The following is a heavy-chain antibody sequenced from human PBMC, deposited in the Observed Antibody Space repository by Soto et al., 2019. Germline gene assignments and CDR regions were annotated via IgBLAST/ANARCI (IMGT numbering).Heavy chain of an antibody. Sequence: PSETLSLTCTVSGGSIRSYYWSWIRQPPGKGLEWIGYIYYSGSTKYNPSLKSRVTMSVDTSKNQFSLKLTSVTAADTAVYYCARTPLLWGQGTLVTVSS. CDR1: GGSIRSYY. V-gene: IGHV4-59*08. J-gene: IGHJ4*02. CDR3: ARTPLL. D-gene: IGHD1-26*01. CDR2: IYYSGST.